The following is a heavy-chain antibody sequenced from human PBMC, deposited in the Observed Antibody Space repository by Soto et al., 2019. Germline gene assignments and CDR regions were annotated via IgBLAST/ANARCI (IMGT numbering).Heavy chain of an antibody. CDR1: GYTFTSYG. CDR2: ISAYNDNT. V-gene: IGHV1-18*04. CDR3: ARAAGIFWSGFDDAY. J-gene: IGHJ4*02. Sequence: QVQLVQSGAEVKKPGATVKVSCKASGYTFTSYGISWVRQAPGQGLEWMGWISAYNDNTNYAQKLQGRVTMTTDTSTSTAYMELRSLRSDDTAVYYCARAAGIFWSGFDDAYWGQGTLVTVSS. D-gene: IGHD3-3*01.